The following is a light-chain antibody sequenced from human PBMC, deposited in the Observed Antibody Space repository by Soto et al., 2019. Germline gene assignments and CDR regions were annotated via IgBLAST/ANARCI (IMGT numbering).Light chain of an antibody. CDR3: SSYTSSSTLV. CDR2: EVT. Sequence: QSVLTQPASVSGSPGQSITISCTGTSSDVGRYNYVSRYQQHPGKVPKLIIYEVTNRPSGVSNRFSGSKSGNTASLTISGLQAVDEADYYCSSYTSSSTLVFGGGTKVTVL. CDR1: SSDVGRYNY. J-gene: IGLJ3*02. V-gene: IGLV2-14*01.